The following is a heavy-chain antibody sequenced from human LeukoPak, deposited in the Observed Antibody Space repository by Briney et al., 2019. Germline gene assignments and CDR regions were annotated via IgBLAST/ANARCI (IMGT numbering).Heavy chain of an antibody. J-gene: IGHJ3*02. CDR3: ATRGDYSDTSGNSYDALDI. D-gene: IGHD3-22*01. CDR2: INHSGST. CDR1: GGSFSGYY. V-gene: IGHV4-34*01. Sequence: SETLSLTCAVYGGSFSGYYWSWIRQPPGKGLEWIGEINHSGSTNYNPSLKSRVTISVDTSKNQFSLKLTSVTAADTAVYYCATRGDYSDTSGNSYDALDIWGQGTMVTVSS.